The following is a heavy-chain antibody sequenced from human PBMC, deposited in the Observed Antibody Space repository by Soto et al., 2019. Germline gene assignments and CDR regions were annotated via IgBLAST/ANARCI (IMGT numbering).Heavy chain of an antibody. CDR1: GFTFSNAW. CDR3: TTLGYDFWSGCLPYYYYGMDV. Sequence: GGSLRLSCAASGFTFSNAWMSWVRQAPGKGLEWVGRIKSKTDGGTTDYAAPVKGRFTISRDDSKNTLYLQMNSLKTEDTAVYYCTTLGYDFWSGCLPYYYYGMDVWGQGTTVTVSS. V-gene: IGHV3-15*01. CDR2: IKSKTDGGTT. J-gene: IGHJ6*02. D-gene: IGHD3-3*01.